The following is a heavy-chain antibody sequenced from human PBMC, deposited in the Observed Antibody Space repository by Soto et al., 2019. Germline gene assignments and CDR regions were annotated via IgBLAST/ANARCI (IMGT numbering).Heavy chain of an antibody. Sequence: LGGSLRLSCAASGFTFSRYWMHWVRQAPGKGLVWVSRINIYGSSTDYADSVKGRFTISRDNAKNTLYLQMNSLRVEDTAVYYCARGWIGDLNDAFDIWGQGTMVTASS. CDR1: GFTFSRYW. V-gene: IGHV3-74*01. D-gene: IGHD2-2*03. CDR2: INIYGSST. J-gene: IGHJ3*02. CDR3: ARGWIGDLNDAFDI.